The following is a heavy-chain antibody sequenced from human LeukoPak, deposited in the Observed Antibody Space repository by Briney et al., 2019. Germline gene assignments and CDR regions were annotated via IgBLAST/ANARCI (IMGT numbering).Heavy chain of an antibody. CDR3: ARGRWSGSYYRPYDY. CDR1: GGSISSGGYY. CDR2: IYYSGST. Sequence: PSETLSLTCTVSGGSISSGGYYWSWIRQHPGKGLEWIGYIYYSGSTYYNPSLKSRVTISVDTSKNQFSLKLSSVTAADTAVYYCARGRWSGSYYRPYDYWGQGTLVTVSS. V-gene: IGHV4-31*03. D-gene: IGHD1-26*01. J-gene: IGHJ4*02.